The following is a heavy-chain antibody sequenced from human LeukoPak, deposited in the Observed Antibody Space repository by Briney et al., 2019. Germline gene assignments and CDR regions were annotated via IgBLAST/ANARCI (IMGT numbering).Heavy chain of an antibody. CDR2: INPTGGST. D-gene: IGHD3-22*01. V-gene: IGHV1-46*01. CDR3: AREGYYDSSGYYFYYYYYMDV. J-gene: IGHJ6*03. Sequence: GASVKVSCKASGYTFTSHYMHWVRQAPEKGLEWMGIINPTGGSTSYAQKFQGRVTMTRDMSTSTVYMELSSLRSEDTAVYYCAREGYYDSSGYYFYYYYYMDVWGKGTTVTVSS. CDR1: GYTFTSHY.